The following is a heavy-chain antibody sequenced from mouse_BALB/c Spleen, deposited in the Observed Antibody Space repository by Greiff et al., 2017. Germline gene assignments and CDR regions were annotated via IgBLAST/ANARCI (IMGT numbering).Heavy chain of an antibody. CDR2: IWAGGST. D-gene: IGHD1-1*01. J-gene: IGHJ4*01. Sequence: VKLVESGPGLVAPSQSLSITCTVSGFSLTSYGVHWVRQPPGKGLEWLGVIWAGGSTNYNSALMSRLSISKDNSKSQVFLKMNSLQTDDTAMYYCARAYYYGSSYVRYAMDYWGQGTSVTVSS. CDR1: GFSLTSYG. CDR3: ARAYYYGSSYVRYAMDY. V-gene: IGHV2-9*02.